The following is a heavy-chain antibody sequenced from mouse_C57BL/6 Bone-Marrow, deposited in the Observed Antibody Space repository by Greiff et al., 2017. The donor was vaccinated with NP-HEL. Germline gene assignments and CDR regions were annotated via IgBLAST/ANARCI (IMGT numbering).Heavy chain of an antibody. V-gene: IGHV1-15*01. Sequence: VQVVESGAELVRPGASVTLSCKASGYTFTDYEMHWVKQTPVHGLEWIGAIDPETGGTAYNQKFKGKAILTADKSSSTAYMELRSLTSEDSAVYYCFTTVPSMDYWGQGTSVTVSS. CDR2: IDPETGGT. D-gene: IGHD1-1*01. CDR3: FTTVPSMDY. J-gene: IGHJ4*01. CDR1: GYTFTDYE.